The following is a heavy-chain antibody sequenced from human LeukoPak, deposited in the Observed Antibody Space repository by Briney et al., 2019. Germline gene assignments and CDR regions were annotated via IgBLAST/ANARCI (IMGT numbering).Heavy chain of an antibody. CDR3: AKGTYSAYNSGCAY. Sequence: GGSLRLSCAASGFTFSSYSMNWVRQAPGKGLEWVSYISSSSSFIYYADSVKGRFTISRDNAKNSLYLQMNSLRAEDTALYYCAKGTYSAYNSGCAYWGQGTLVTVSS. CDR2: ISSSSSFI. V-gene: IGHV3-21*01. D-gene: IGHD5-12*01. J-gene: IGHJ4*02. CDR1: GFTFSSYS.